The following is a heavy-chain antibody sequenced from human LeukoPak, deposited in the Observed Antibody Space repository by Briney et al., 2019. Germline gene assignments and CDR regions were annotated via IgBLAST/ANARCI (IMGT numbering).Heavy chain of an antibody. V-gene: IGHV5-51*01. D-gene: IGHD2-8*01. J-gene: IGHJ4*02. CDR3: ARVPSNGVCYRCADY. Sequence: KDGESLKISCKGSGYSFTSYWIGWVRQMPGKGLEWMGIIYPGDSDTRYSPSFQGQVTISADKSISTAYLQWSSLKASDTAMYYCARVPSNGVCYRCADYWGQGTLVTVSS. CDR2: IYPGDSDT. CDR1: GYSFTSYW.